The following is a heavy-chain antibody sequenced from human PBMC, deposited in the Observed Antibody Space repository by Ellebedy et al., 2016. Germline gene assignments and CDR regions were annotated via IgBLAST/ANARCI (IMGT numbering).Heavy chain of an antibody. D-gene: IGHD3-10*01. CDR2: IYTSGST. CDR1: GGSISTYY. Sequence: SETLSLTXTVSGGSISTYYWSWIRQPAGKGLEWIGRIYTSGSTNYNPSLKSRVTMSVDTSKNQFSLKLSSVTAADTAVYYCARSGYYDSENYYNYWGQGALVTVSS. CDR3: ARSGYYDSENYYNY. J-gene: IGHJ4*02. V-gene: IGHV4-4*07.